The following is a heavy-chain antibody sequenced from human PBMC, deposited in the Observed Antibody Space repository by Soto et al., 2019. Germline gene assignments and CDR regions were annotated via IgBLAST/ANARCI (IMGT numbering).Heavy chain of an antibody. Sequence: SETLSLTCAVSGDSIRVGAYYWSWIRQPPGKGLEWIGYIYYSGSTNYNPSLKSRVTISVDTSKNQFSLKLSSVTAADTAVYYCARGVGYNWNDPLWFDPWGQGTLVTVSS. CDR3: ARGVGYNWNDPLWFDP. J-gene: IGHJ5*02. CDR1: GDSIRVGAYY. V-gene: IGHV4-61*08. CDR2: IYYSGST. D-gene: IGHD1-20*01.